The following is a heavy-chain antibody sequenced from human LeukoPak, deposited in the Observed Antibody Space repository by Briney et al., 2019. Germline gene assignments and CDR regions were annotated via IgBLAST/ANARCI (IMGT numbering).Heavy chain of an antibody. CDR1: GFTFSSYG. Sequence: GGSLRLSCAASGFTFSSYGMHWVRQAPGKGLEWVAVISYDGSNKYYADSVKGRFTISRDNSKNTLYLHMNSLRLEDTAVYYCARVLGGYSYGDFWGQGTLVTVSS. D-gene: IGHD5-18*01. J-gene: IGHJ4*02. V-gene: IGHV3-30*03. CDR3: ARVLGGYSYGDF. CDR2: ISYDGSNK.